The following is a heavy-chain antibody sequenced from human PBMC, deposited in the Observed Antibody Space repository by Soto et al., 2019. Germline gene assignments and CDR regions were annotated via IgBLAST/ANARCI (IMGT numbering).Heavy chain of an antibody. CDR1: GVSFSDYY. Sequence: SETLSLTCAVYGVSFSDYYWSWVRQPPGKGLEWIGEINHSGSTNYNHSLKSRVTISVDTSKNQFSLKLSSVTAADTAVYYCARARRRRIAVAGTLDYWGQGTLVTVSS. J-gene: IGHJ4*02. CDR3: ARARRRRIAVAGTLDY. CDR2: INHSGST. V-gene: IGHV4-34*01. D-gene: IGHD6-19*01.